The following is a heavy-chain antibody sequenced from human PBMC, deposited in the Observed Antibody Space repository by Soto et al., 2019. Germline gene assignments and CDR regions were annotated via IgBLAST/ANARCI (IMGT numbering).Heavy chain of an antibody. CDR2: ISGSGGST. D-gene: IGHD3-9*01. J-gene: IGHJ4*02. CDR1: GFTFSSYA. CDR3: AKGPPVELLRYFDWLSPYFDY. Sequence: GGSLRLSCAASGFTFSSYAMSWVRQAPGKGLEWVSAISGSGGSTYYADSVKGRFTISRDNSKNTLYLQMNSLRAEDTAVYYCAKGPPVELLRYFDWLSPYFDYWGQGTMVTVSS. V-gene: IGHV3-23*01.